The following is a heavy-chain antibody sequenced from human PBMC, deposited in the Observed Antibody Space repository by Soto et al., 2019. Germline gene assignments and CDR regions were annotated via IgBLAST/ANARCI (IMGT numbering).Heavy chain of an antibody. J-gene: IGHJ6*02. V-gene: IGHV3-23*01. CDR1: GLTLSSHA. D-gene: IGHD3-10*01. CDR3: ANPIMDLYCSGSPSVFYYGMDV. CDR2: ISGSGGRT. Sequence: PGGSLRLSCAASGLTLSSHAMSWVRQAPGKGLEWVSAISGSGGRTYYADSVKDRFTIPRDNSKNTAYLRMAGLKADDPAVYYCANPIMDLYCSGSPSVFYYGMDVWGRGTTVTVSS.